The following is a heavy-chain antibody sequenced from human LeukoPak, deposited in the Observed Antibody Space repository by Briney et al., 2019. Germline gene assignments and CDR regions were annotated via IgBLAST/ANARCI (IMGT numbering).Heavy chain of an antibody. D-gene: IGHD3-10*01. CDR3: ARGGPGSSDY. J-gene: IGHJ4*02. Sequence: SETLSLTCAVYGGSFSGYYWSCIRQPPGKGLEWIGEINHSGRTNYNPSLKSRVTISVDTSKNQFSLKLSSVTAADTAVYYCARGGPGSSDYWGQGTLVTVSS. CDR2: INHSGRT. V-gene: IGHV4-34*01. CDR1: GGSFSGYY.